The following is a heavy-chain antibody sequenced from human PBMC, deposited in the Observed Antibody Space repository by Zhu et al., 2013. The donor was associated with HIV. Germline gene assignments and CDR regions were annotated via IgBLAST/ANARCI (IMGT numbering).Heavy chain of an antibody. J-gene: IGHJ4*02. V-gene: IGHV1-24*01. Sequence: QVQLVQSGAEVKKPGASVKVSCKVSGYTLTELSIHWVRQAPGKGLEWMGGFHPEDGKTIYAQKFQGRVIMTEDTSTDTAYMEMSSLRSEDTAVYYCATAPMSKVTPFDYWGQGSLVTVTS. CDR1: GYTLTELS. CDR3: ATAPMSKVTPFDY. CDR2: FHPEDGKT. D-gene: IGHD4-17*01.